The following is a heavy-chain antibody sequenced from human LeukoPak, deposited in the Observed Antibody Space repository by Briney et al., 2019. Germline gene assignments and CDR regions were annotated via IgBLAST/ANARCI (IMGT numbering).Heavy chain of an antibody. J-gene: IGHJ4*02. D-gene: IGHD1-26*01. CDR3: ARNVGASGNYFDY. CDR2: ISSNGGST. Sequence: GGSLRLSCAASGFTFSSYAMHWVRQAPGKGLEYVSAISSNGGSTYYANSVKGRFTISRDNSKNTLYLQMGSLRAEDMAVYYCARNVGASGNYFDYWGQGTLVTVSS. CDR1: GFTFSSYA. V-gene: IGHV3-64*01.